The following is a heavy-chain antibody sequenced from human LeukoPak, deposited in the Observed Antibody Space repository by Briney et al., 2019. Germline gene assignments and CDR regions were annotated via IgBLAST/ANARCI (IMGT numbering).Heavy chain of an antibody. D-gene: IGHD3-22*01. CDR2: ISSSSSYI. V-gene: IGHV3-21*01. CDR1: GFTFSSYS. Sequence: GGSLRLSCAASGFTFSSYSMNWVRQAPGKGLEWVSSISSSSSYIYYADSVKGRFTISRDNAKNSLYLQMNSLRAEDTAVYYCARDRYYDSSGYLNDAFDIWGQGTMVTVSS. CDR3: ARDRYYDSSGYLNDAFDI. J-gene: IGHJ3*02.